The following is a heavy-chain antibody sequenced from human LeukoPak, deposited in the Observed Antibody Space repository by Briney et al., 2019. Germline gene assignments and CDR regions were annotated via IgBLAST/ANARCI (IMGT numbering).Heavy chain of an antibody. J-gene: IGHJ3*02. CDR1: GGTFSSYA. D-gene: IGHD3-10*01. CDR3: ARELLWFGELLSRDAFDI. CDR2: IIPIFGTA. Sequence: SVKVSCKASGGTFSSYAISWVRQAPGQGLEWMGGIIPIFGTANYAQKFQGRVTITADKSTSTAYMELSSLRSEDTAVYYCARELLWFGELLSRDAFDIWAKGQWSPSLQ. V-gene: IGHV1-69*06.